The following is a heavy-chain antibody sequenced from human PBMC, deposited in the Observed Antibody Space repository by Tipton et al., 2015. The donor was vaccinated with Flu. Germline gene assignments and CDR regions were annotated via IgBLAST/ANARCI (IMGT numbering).Heavy chain of an antibody. CDR1: GYTFTGYY. D-gene: IGHD2-2*01. V-gene: IGHV1-2*02. CDR3: AKDKRSTSYYYYYYMDV. CDR2: INPNSGGT. J-gene: IGHJ6*03. Sequence: QSGPEVKKPGASVKVSCKASGYTFTGYYMHWVRQAPGQGLEWMGWINPNSGGTNYAQKFQGRVTMTRDTSISTAYMELSRLRSDDTAVYYCAKDKRSTSYYYYYYMDVWGKGTTVTVSS.